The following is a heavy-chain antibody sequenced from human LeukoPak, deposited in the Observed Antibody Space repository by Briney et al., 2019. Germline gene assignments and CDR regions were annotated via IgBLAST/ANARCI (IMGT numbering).Heavy chain of an antibody. V-gene: IGHV4-59*01. J-gene: IGHJ5*02. CDR3: ARGGTTPTRWFDP. Sequence: SETLSLTCTVSGGSISSYYWSWIRQPPGKGLEWIGYIYYSGSTNYNPSLKSRVTISVDTSKNQSSLKLSSVTAADTAVYYCARGGTTPTRWFDPWGQGTLVTVSS. CDR1: GGSISSYY. D-gene: IGHD1-26*01. CDR2: IYYSGST.